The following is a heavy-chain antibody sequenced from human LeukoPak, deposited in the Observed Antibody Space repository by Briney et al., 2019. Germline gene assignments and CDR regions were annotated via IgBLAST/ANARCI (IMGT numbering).Heavy chain of an antibody. D-gene: IGHD2-21*01. V-gene: IGHV1-2*02. CDR2: IIPNSGGT. CDR3: ARARPVVMPGVGIWVSDY. Sequence: ATVKVSCKTSGYTFTGYYMYWVRQAPGQGLEWMGWIIPNSGGTKYAQKFQGRVTMTRDTSITTAYMELSGLTSDDTAVYYCARARPVVMPGVGIWVSDYWGQGTLVTVSS. J-gene: IGHJ4*02. CDR1: GYTFTGYY.